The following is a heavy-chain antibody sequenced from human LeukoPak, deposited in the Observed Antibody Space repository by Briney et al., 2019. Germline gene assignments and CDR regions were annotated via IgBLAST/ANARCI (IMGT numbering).Heavy chain of an antibody. Sequence: GGSLRLSCAASGFTFSSYSMNWVRQAPGKGLEWVSYISSSSSTIYYADSVKGRFTISRDNAKNSLYLQMNSLRAEDTAVYYCARLPTYYYDSSGYYFDYWGQGTLVTVSS. J-gene: IGHJ4*02. CDR1: GFTFSSYS. CDR3: ARLPTYYYDSSGYYFDY. CDR2: ISSSSSTI. V-gene: IGHV3-48*04. D-gene: IGHD3-22*01.